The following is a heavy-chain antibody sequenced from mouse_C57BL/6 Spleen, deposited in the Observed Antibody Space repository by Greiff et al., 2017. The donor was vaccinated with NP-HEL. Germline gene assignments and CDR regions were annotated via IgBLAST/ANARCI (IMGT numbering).Heavy chain of an antibody. J-gene: IGHJ2*01. D-gene: IGHD2-1*01. V-gene: IGHV1-15*01. CDR3: TRPFMEGLYGNRLYFDY. Sequence: QVQLQQSGAELVRPGASVTLSCKASGYTFTDYEMHWVKQTPVHGLEWIGAIDPETGGTAYNQKFKGKAILTADKSSSTAYMELRSLTSEDSAVYYCTRPFMEGLYGNRLYFDYWGQGTTLTVSS. CDR2: IDPETGGT. CDR1: GYTFTDYE.